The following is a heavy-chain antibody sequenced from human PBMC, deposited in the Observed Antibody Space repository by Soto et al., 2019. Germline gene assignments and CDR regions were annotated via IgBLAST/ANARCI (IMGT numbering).Heavy chain of an antibody. J-gene: IGHJ2*01. CDR1: GFTFSTYA. CDR2: ISGSGGST. Sequence: EVQLLESGGGLVQPGGSLRLSCAASGFTFSTYAMSWVRQAPGKGLEWVSGISGSGGSTFYAVSVKGRFTISRDNSKNTLYLQMKSLRAADTALYYCAKDRSNASPGAFELWGRGTLVTVSS. D-gene: IGHD2-8*01. CDR3: AKDRSNASPGAFEL. V-gene: IGHV3-23*01.